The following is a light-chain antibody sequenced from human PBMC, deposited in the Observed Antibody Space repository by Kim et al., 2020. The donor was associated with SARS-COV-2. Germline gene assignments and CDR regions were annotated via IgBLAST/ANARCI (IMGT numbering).Light chain of an antibody. V-gene: IGLV3-21*01. CDR2: YDT. J-gene: IGLJ2*01. CDR1: NIADYR. CDR3: QVWHTGGDRVV. Sequence: AAGQPARIHGGGNNIADYRVHCYQQKPGQAPLLVIYYDTNRPSGIPERFSGSNSGTTVTLTISSVEAGDEADYYCQVWHTGGDRVVFGGGTQLTVL.